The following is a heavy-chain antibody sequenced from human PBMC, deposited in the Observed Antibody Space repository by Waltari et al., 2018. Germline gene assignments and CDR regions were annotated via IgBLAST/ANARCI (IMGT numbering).Heavy chain of an antibody. J-gene: IGHJ4*02. V-gene: IGHV3-30*18. CDR3: AKGATNWNYEYYFDY. CDR2: ISYDGSNK. D-gene: IGHD1-7*01. CDR1: GFTFSSYG. Sequence: QVQLVESGGGVVQPGRSLRLSCAASGFTFSSYGMHWVRQAPGKGLEWVAVISYDGSNKYYADSVKGRFTSSRDNSKNTLYLQMNSLRAEDTAVYYCAKGATNWNYEYYFDYWGQGTLVTVSS.